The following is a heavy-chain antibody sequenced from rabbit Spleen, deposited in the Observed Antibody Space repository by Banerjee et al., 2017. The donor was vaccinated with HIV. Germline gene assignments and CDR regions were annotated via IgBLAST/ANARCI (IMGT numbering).Heavy chain of an antibody. CDR1: GVSFSGSSY. CDR2: IAGTSSGFT. CDR3: ARDTASSFSSYGMDL. J-gene: IGHJ6*01. Sequence: QSLEESGGDLVKPGASLTLTCTASGVSFSGSSYMCWVRQAPGKGLEWIACIAGTSSGFTYSATWAKGRFTCSKTSSTTVTLQVTSLTVADTATYFCARDTASSFSSYGMDLWGQGTLVTVS. D-gene: IGHD6-1*01. V-gene: IGHV1S40*01.